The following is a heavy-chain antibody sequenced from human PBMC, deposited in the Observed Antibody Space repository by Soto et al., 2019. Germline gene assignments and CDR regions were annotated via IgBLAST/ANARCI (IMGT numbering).Heavy chain of an antibody. V-gene: IGHV4-34*01. Sequence: PSETLSLTCAVNGGSISDYYWSWIRQPPGKGLEWIGEINHSGTTNYNPFLKSRVTMSVDTSRKEFSLKLRSVTAADTAVYFCASTRVAATDAIGSWGQGTLVTVSS. CDR2: INHSGTT. CDR3: ASTRVAATDAIGS. CDR1: GGSISDYY. D-gene: IGHD6-25*01. J-gene: IGHJ4*02.